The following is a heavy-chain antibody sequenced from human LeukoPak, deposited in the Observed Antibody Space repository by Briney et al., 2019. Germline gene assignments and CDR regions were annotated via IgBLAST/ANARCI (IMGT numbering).Heavy chain of an antibody. CDR2: ISGSGGST. CDR1: GFTFSSYA. Sequence: GGSLRLSCAASGFTFSSYAMSWVRQAPGKGLEWVSAISGSGGSTYYADSVKGRFTISRDNSKNTLYLQMDSLRAEDTAVYYCARAGYCSGGSCCGSDYWGQGTLVSVSS. J-gene: IGHJ4*02. V-gene: IGHV3-23*01. CDR3: ARAGYCSGGSCCGSDY. D-gene: IGHD2-15*01.